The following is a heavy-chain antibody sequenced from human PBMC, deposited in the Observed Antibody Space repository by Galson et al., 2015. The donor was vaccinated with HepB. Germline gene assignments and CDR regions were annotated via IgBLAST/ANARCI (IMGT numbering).Heavy chain of an antibody. CDR2: ISSLGDIL. D-gene: IGHD2-15*01. CDR3: ARDGMGRGSGKVSAFDY. J-gene: IGHJ4*01. Sequence: SLRLSCAASGFTFNSYSMHWVRQAPGKGLEWVAAISSLGDILSYADSVRGRFTISRDNSQNILYLQMNSLRTDDTALYYCARDGMGRGSGKVSAFDYWGHGTLVTVSS. CDR1: GFTFNSYS. V-gene: IGHV3-30-3*01.